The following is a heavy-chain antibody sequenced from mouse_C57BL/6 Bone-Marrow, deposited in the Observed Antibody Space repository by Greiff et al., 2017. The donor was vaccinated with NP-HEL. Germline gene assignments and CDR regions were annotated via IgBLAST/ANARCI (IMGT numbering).Heavy chain of an antibody. V-gene: IGHV1-81*01. CDR3: ARDTTVVAHFDV. CDR2: IYPRSGNT. D-gene: IGHD1-1*01. J-gene: IGHJ1*03. Sequence: QVQLKQSGAELARPGASVKLSCKASGYTFTSYGISWVKQRTGQGLEWIGEIYPRSGNTYYNEKFKGKATLTADKSSSTAYMERRSLTSEDSAVYFCARDTTVVAHFDVWGTGTTVTVSS. CDR1: GYTFTSYG.